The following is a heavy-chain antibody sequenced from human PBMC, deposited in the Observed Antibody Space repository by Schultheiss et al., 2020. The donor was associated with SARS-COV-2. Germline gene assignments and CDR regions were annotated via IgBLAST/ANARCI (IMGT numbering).Heavy chain of an antibody. Sequence: GGSLRLSCAASGFTFSSYGMHWVRQAPGKGLEWVAVIWYDGSNKYYADSVKGRFTISRDNSKNTLYLQMNSLRAEDTAVYYCARAPPYYDFWSGYYRAGDYWGQGTLVTVSS. V-gene: IGHV3-33*01. CDR1: GFTFSSYG. CDR3: ARAPPYYDFWSGYYRAGDY. CDR2: IWYDGSNK. D-gene: IGHD3-3*01. J-gene: IGHJ4*02.